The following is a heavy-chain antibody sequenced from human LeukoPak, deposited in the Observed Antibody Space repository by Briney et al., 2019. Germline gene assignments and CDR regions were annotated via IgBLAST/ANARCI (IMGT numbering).Heavy chain of an antibody. V-gene: IGHV4-30-4*01. CDR2: IYYSGIT. Sequence: SQTLSLTCTVSGGSISSGDYYWSWIRQPPGKGLEWIGYIYYSGITYYNPSLKSRLTISLDTSKNQFSLKLSSVTAADTAVHYCARDHPRQALNAWGQGTLVTVSS. CDR3: ARDHPRQALNA. CDR1: GGSISSGDYY. J-gene: IGHJ5*02.